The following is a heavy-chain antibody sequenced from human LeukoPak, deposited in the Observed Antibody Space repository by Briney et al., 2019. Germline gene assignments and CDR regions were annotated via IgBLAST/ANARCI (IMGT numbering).Heavy chain of an antibody. CDR3: ARLEGCSGGGCYSYWHFDL. CDR1: GYSFTNYW. V-gene: IGHV5-51*01. Sequence: PGESLKISCKGSGYSFTNYWIGWVRQMPGKGLEWMGIIYPDDSDTRYSPSFQGQVTISADKSISTAYLQWSSLKASDTAMYYCARLEGCSGGGCYSYWHFDLWGRGTLVTVSS. CDR2: IYPDDSDT. D-gene: IGHD2-15*01. J-gene: IGHJ2*01.